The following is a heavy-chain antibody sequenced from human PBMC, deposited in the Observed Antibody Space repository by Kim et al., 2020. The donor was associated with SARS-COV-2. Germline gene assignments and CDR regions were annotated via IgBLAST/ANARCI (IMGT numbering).Heavy chain of an antibody. CDR1: GGSISSYY. CDR3: ARCSGYDPHFDY. CDR2: IYYSGST. J-gene: IGHJ4*02. Sequence: SETLSLTCTVSGGSISSYYWSWIRQPPGKGLEWIGYIYYSGSTNYNPSLKSRVTISVDTSKNQFSLKLSSVTAADTAVYYCARCSGYDPHFDYWGQGTLVTVSS. V-gene: IGHV4-59*01. D-gene: IGHD5-12*01.